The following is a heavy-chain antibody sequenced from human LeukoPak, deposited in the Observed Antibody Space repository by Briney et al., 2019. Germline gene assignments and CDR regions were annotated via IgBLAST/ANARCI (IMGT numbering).Heavy chain of an antibody. V-gene: IGHV3-7*02. CDR2: IKQDGSEK. CDR1: GFTFSNSW. CDR3: ARLGETDSMSAFDI. D-gene: IGHD3-22*01. J-gene: IGHJ3*02. Sequence: GGSLRLSCAASGFTFSNSWMNWVRQAPGKGLEWVANIKQDGSEKYYVDSVKGRFTISRDNAKNSLYLQMNGRKAEETAVYYCARLGETDSMSAFDIWGQGTMVTVSS.